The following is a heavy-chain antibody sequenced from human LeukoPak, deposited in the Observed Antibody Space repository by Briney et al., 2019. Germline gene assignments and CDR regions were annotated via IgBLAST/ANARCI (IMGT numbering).Heavy chain of an antibody. Sequence: SGPALVKPTQTLTLTCTFSGFPLSPSGTGVSSIRQPTGKPLEYLARIDWDDDKHYTTSLQTSLTIPQDTSKNQGVLTMTHLDPVDTATYYCARSSLRDVVVQTWTLDYGGEGTLVTVSS. CDR1: GFPLSPSGTG. D-gene: IGHD2-2*01. CDR2: IDWDDDK. CDR3: ARSSLRDVVVQTWTLDY. J-gene: IGHJ4*02. V-gene: IGHV2-70*11.